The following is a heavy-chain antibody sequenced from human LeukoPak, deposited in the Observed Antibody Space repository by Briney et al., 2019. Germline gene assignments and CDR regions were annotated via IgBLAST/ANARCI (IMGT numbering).Heavy chain of an antibody. CDR1: GYTFTSYG. CDR2: ISAYNGNT. J-gene: IGHJ4*02. Sequence: GASVKVSCKASGYTFTSYGISWVRQAPGQGLEWMGWISAYNGNTNYAQKLQGRVTMTTDTSTSTAYMELRSLRSDDTAVYYCAGSPVFHSSSSRHFDYWGQGTLVTVSS. V-gene: IGHV1-18*01. D-gene: IGHD6-6*01. CDR3: AGSPVFHSSSSRHFDY.